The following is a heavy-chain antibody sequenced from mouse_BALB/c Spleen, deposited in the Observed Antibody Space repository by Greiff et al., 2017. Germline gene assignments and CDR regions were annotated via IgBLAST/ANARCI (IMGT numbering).Heavy chain of an antibody. D-gene: IGHD2-1*01. Sequence: EVNVVESGGGLVKPGGSLKLSCAASGFTFSDYYMYWVRQTPEKRLEWVATISDGGSYTYYPDSVKGRFTISRDNAKNNLYLQMSSLKSEDTAMYYCARDDGNYYAMDYWGQGTSVTVSS. J-gene: IGHJ4*01. CDR3: ARDDGNYYAMDY. CDR2: ISDGGSYT. CDR1: GFTFSDYY. V-gene: IGHV5-4*02.